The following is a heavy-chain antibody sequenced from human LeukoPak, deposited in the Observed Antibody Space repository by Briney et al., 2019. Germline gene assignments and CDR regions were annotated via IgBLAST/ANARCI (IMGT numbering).Heavy chain of an antibody. Sequence: GESLKISCKGSGYSFANYWIGWVRQMPGKGLEWMGIICPGDSDTRYSPSFQGQVTISADKSINTAYLQWSSLKASDTAMYYCARRAGYYGSSGYYSLDYWGQGTLVTVSS. CDR2: ICPGDSDT. CDR1: GYSFANYW. CDR3: ARRAGYYGSSGYYSLDY. J-gene: IGHJ4*02. D-gene: IGHD3-22*01. V-gene: IGHV5-51*01.